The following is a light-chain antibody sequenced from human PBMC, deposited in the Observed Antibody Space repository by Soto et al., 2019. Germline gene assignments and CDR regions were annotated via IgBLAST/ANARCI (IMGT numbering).Light chain of an antibody. CDR1: QSISSW. J-gene: IGKJ1*01. V-gene: IGKV1-5*01. CDR3: QQYNSYSWG. CDR2: DAS. Sequence: DIQMTQSPSTLSASVVDRVTITCLASQSISSWLAWYQQKPGKAPKLLIYDASSLESGVPSRFSGSGSGTEFTLTISSLQPDDFATYYCQQYNSYSWGFGQGTKVDIK.